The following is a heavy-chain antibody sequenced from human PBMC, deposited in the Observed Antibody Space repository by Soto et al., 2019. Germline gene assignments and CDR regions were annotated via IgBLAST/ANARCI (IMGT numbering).Heavy chain of an antibody. CDR1: GYTFTDYW. J-gene: IGHJ6*02. Sequence: ESLKIPCTGAGYTFTDYWIGWMRKLPGKGLEWMGIIYPGDSGTRYSPSFQGHVTITVDKSTSTAYLQWNTLKASDTAMYYCARHIRNFRYYSYAMDVWGQGTTVSVSS. CDR3: ARHIRNFRYYSYAMDV. V-gene: IGHV5-51*01. CDR2: IYPGDSGT.